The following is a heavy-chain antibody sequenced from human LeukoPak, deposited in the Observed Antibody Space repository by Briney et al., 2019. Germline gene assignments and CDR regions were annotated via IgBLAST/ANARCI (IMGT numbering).Heavy chain of an antibody. D-gene: IGHD5-12*01. Sequence: SQTHSLTCAISGDSVSSNSAAWNWIRQSPSRGLEWLGRTYYRSKWYNDYAVSVKSRITINPDTSKNQFSLQLNSVTPEDTAVYYCARSNVDIVATMPPSFDYWGQGTLVTVSS. CDR1: GDSVSSNSAA. CDR3: ARSNVDIVATMPPSFDY. CDR2: TYYRSKWYN. V-gene: IGHV6-1*01. J-gene: IGHJ4*02.